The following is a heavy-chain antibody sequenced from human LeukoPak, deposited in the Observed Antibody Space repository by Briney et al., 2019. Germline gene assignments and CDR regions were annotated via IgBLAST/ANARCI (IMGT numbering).Heavy chain of an antibody. CDR2: MNPNSGNT. CDR3: ARGGKGYCSSTSCSDLFDY. V-gene: IGHV1-8*01. Sequence: GASVKVSCKASGYTFTSYDINWVRQATGQGLEWMGWMNPNSGNTGYAQKFQGRVTITRNTSISTAYMELSSLRSEDTAVYYCARGGKGYCSSTSCSDLFDYWGQGTLVTVSS. J-gene: IGHJ4*02. CDR1: GYTFTSYD. D-gene: IGHD2-2*01.